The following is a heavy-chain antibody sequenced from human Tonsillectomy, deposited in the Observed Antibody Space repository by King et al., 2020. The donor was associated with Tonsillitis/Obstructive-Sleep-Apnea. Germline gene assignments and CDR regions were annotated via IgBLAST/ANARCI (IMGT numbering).Heavy chain of an antibody. J-gene: IGHJ3*02. CDR2: INHSGST. Sequence: VQLQQWGAGLLKPSETLSLTCAVYGGSFSGYYWSWFRQPPEKGLEWIGEINHSGSTNYNPALKSRVTISADTSKNQVSLKLNSVTAADTAVYYCARVKVHFFDIWGQGTMVIVSS. CDR3: ARVKVHFFDI. D-gene: IGHD3-10*01. V-gene: IGHV4-34*01. CDR1: GGSFSGYY.